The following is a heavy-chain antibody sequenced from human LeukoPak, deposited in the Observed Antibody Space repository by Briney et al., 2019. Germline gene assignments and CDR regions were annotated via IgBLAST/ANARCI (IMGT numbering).Heavy chain of an antibody. V-gene: IGHV1-69*13. D-gene: IGHD3-22*01. J-gene: IGHJ4*02. Sequence: ASVKVSCKASGGTFSSYAISWVRQAPGQGLEWMGGIIPIFGTANYAQKFQGRVTITADESTSTAYMELSSLRSEDTAVYYCARDKGSYDSSGYYSGVYWGQGTLVTVSS. CDR2: IIPIFGTA. CDR3: ARDKGSYDSSGYYSGVY. CDR1: GGTFSSYA.